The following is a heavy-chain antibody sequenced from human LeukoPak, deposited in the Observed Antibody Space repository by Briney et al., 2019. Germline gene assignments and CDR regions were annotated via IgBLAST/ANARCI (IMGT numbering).Heavy chain of an antibody. CDR2: ISSSGSHT. CDR3: ARDIGGYNYDY. D-gene: IGHD5-24*01. CDR1: GFIFSDYF. V-gene: IGHV3-11*06. Sequence: GGSLRLFCAGSGFIFSDYFMSWIRQAPGKGLEWISYISSSGSHTNYADSLKGRFTISRDNAKNSLYLQMNSLRAEDTAVYYCARDIGGYNYDYCGQGTLVTVSS. J-gene: IGHJ4*02.